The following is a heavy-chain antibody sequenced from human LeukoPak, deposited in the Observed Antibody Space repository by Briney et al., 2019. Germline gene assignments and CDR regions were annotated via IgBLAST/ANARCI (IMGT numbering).Heavy chain of an antibody. J-gene: IGHJ4*02. D-gene: IGHD3-10*01. V-gene: IGHV3-74*01. Sequence: GGSLRLSCAASGITFSSYWMHWVRQAPGKGLVWVSRINSDGSSTSYADSVKGRFTISRDNAKNTLYLQMNSLRAEDTAVYYCARDHPILLWFGERTYYFDYWGQGTLVTVSS. CDR1: GITFSSYW. CDR3: ARDHPILLWFGERTYYFDY. CDR2: INSDGSST.